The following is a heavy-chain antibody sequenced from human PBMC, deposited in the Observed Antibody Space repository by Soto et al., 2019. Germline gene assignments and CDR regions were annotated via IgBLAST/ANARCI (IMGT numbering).Heavy chain of an antibody. D-gene: IGHD2-21*02. Sequence: QVQLVESGGGVVQPGRSLRLSCAASGFTFSSYAMHWVRQAPGKGLEWVAVISYDGSNKYYADSVKGRFTISRDNSKNTLYLQMNSLRAEDTAVYYCARAYCRGYCYLDYWGQGTLVNVFS. CDR1: GFTFSSYA. J-gene: IGHJ4*02. V-gene: IGHV3-30-3*01. CDR2: ISYDGSNK. CDR3: ARAYCRGYCYLDY.